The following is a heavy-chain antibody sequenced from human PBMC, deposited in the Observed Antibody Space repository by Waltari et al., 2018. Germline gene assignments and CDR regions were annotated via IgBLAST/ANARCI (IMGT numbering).Heavy chain of an antibody. D-gene: IGHD4-17*01. Sequence: EVQLVESGGGLVQPGGPLRLSCAASGFTFGLYWIHWVRQAPGKGLVWVSRSNSDGSSTSYADSVKGRFTISKDNAKNTVYLQMNSLRAEDTAIYYCARGARRTTVTTGWWYFDLWGRGTLVTVSS. CDR3: ARGARRTTVTTGWWYFDL. J-gene: IGHJ2*01. V-gene: IGHV3-74*01. CDR2: SNSDGSST. CDR1: GFTFGLYW.